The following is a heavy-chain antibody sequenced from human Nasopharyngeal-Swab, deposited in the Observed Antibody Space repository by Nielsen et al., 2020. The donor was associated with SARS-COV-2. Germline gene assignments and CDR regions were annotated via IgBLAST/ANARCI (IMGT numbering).Heavy chain of an antibody. CDR3: ARVSWDGYYYYYGLDV. V-gene: IGHV4-61*01. CDR1: GGSVSSGSYY. CDR2: IYYSGST. J-gene: IGHJ6*02. D-gene: IGHD5-24*01. Sequence: ETLSLTCTVSGGSVSSGSYYWSWIRQPPGKGLEWIGYIYYSGSTNYNPSVKSRVTISVDTSKNQFSLKLSSVTAADTAVYYCARVSWDGYYYYYGLDVWGQGTTVTVSS.